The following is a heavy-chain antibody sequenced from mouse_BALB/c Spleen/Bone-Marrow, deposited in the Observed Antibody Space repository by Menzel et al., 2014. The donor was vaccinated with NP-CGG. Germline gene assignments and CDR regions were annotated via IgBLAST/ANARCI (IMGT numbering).Heavy chain of an antibody. CDR3: ATGET. CDR1: GYTFTRYW. CDR2: IYPGSDSI. Sequence: GVELVRPGTSVKLSCKVSGYTFTRYWMPWVKPRPGQGLEWIGDIYPGSDSINYNEKFKRKATLTVDTSSSTAYMQLSSLTSEDSAVYYCATGETWGQGTTLTVSS. V-gene: IGHV1-55*01. J-gene: IGHJ2*01.